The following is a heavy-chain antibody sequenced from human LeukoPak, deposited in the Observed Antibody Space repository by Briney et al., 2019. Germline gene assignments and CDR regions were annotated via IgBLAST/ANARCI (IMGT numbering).Heavy chain of an antibody. CDR2: INPNSGGT. CDR3: ARDWSFWRGYYYDSSGYYKFDY. Sequence: GASVKVSCKASGYTFTGYYMHWVRQAPGQGLEWMGWINPNSGGTNYAQKFQGRVTMTRDTSISTAYMELSRLRSDDTAVYYCARDWSFWRGYYYDSSGYYKFDYWGQGTLVTVSS. D-gene: IGHD3-22*01. J-gene: IGHJ4*02. V-gene: IGHV1-2*02. CDR1: GYTFTGYY.